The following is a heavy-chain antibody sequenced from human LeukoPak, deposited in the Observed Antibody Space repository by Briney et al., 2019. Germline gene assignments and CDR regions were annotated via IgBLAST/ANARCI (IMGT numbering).Heavy chain of an antibody. CDR2: ITSSGSTI. D-gene: IGHD6-13*01. CDR3: ARIGSSWPNWFDP. Sequence: GGSLRLSCAASGFRFSDYYMTWIRQAPGKGLEWVSHITSSGSTIHYADSVKGRFTISRDNAKNSLYLQMSSLRAEDTAVYYCARIGSSWPNWFDPWGQGTLATVSS. CDR1: GFRFSDYY. J-gene: IGHJ5*02. V-gene: IGHV3-11*01.